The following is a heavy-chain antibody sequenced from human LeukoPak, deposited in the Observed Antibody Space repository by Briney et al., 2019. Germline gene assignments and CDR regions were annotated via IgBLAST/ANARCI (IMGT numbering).Heavy chain of an antibody. D-gene: IGHD3-3*01. CDR3: ARDAGVGTISAFDY. J-gene: IGHJ4*02. V-gene: IGHV4-61*02. CDR1: GVSVTSAPYF. CDR2: VYSSGST. Sequence: SETLSLTCSVSGVSVTSAPYFWTWIRQPAGMGLEWIGRVYSSGSTNYNPSLWSRVTISLDTSKNQFSLRLTSMTAADTAVYYCARDAGVGTISAFDYWGQGILVTVSS.